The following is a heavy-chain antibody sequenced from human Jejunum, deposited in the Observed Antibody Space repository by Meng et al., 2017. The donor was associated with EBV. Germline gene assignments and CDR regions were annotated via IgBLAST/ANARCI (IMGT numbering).Heavy chain of an antibody. D-gene: IGHD6-19*01. CDR2: IYHSGSA. CDR1: GGSISTGGYS. CDR3: ARGNSGFDH. Sequence: QLHLQESGSGLVKPSQXLSLTCAVSGGSISTGGYSWHWIRQSPGKGLEWIGYIYHSGSAYYNPSLKSRLTLSVDRSRDQFSLKLISVTAADTAVYYCARGNSGFDHGGPGTLVTVSS. V-gene: IGHV4-30-2*06. J-gene: IGHJ5*02.